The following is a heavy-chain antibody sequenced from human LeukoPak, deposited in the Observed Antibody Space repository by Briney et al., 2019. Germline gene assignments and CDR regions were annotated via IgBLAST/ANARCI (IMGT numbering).Heavy chain of an antibody. CDR3: ARDWIDRGTFDP. CDR2: IKSDGSVT. Sequence: PGGSLRLSCASSGFTFSSYYMHWVREAPGEGLVWGPRIKSDGSVTGYAASVKGRFAISRDNATNTMYLQLNSLSAEDTAVYYCARDWIDRGTFDPWGQGTLVTVSS. CDR1: GFTFSSYY. D-gene: IGHD2-2*03. J-gene: IGHJ5*02. V-gene: IGHV3-74*01.